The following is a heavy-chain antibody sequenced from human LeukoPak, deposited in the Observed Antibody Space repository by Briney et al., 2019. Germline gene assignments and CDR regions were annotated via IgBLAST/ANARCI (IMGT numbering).Heavy chain of an antibody. Sequence: GASVKVSCMASGYTFTSYDINWVRQATGQGREWMGWMNPNSGNTGYAQKFQGRVTINRNTSISKAYMELSSLRSEDTAVYYCARGRYYDSSGYYYYWGQGTLVTVSS. CDR3: ARGRYYDSSGYYYY. CDR2: MNPNSGNT. J-gene: IGHJ4*02. V-gene: IGHV1-8*03. D-gene: IGHD3-22*01. CDR1: GYTFTSYD.